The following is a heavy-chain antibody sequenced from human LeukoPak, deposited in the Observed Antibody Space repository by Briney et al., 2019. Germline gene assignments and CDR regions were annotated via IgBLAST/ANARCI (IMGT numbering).Heavy chain of an antibody. CDR3: AREGGFYRPLDY. Sequence: KPGGSLRLSCAASGFTVGSNYMSWVRQPPGKGLEWIGEVHLDGRTNFNPSLKSRLTMSVDLSENHVSLKLTSVTAADTAVYYCAREGGFYRPLDYSGQGTLVTVSS. CDR1: GFTVGSNY. J-gene: IGHJ4*02. D-gene: IGHD6-25*01. CDR2: VHLDGRT. V-gene: IGHV4-4*02.